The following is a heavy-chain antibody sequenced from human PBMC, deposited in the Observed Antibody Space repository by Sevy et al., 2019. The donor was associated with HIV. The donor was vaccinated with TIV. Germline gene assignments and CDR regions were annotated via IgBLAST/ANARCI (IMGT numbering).Heavy chain of an antibody. CDR1: GFTFSRYS. Sequence: GGSLRLSCAASGFTFSRYSLNWVRQAPGKGLEWVSSISSSSSYIYYADSVKGRFTISRDNAKNSLYLQMNSLRVEDTAVYYCARDCDTSSWGGDAFDIWGQGTMVTVSS. V-gene: IGHV3-21*01. J-gene: IGHJ3*02. D-gene: IGHD6-13*01. CDR3: ARDCDTSSWGGDAFDI. CDR2: ISSSSSYI.